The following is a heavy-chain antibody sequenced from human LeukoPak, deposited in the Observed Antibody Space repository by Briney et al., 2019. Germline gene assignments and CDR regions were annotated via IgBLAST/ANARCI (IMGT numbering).Heavy chain of an antibody. Sequence: SETLSLTCTVSGGSISSGSYYWSWIRQPAGKGLEWIGRIHASGTTRYNPSLKSRVTMSVDTSKNQFSLKLISVTAADTAVYYCARLPGLWFGDYWGQGTLVTVSS. CDR2: IHASGTT. CDR1: GGSISSGSYY. CDR3: ARLPGLWFGDY. D-gene: IGHD3-10*01. J-gene: IGHJ4*02. V-gene: IGHV4-61*02.